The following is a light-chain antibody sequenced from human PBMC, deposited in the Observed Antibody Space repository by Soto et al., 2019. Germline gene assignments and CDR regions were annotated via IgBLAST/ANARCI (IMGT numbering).Light chain of an antibody. J-gene: IGLJ2*01. CDR1: SSNIGNNY. Sequence: QSVLTQPPSVSAAPGQKVTISCSGSSSNIGNNYVSWYQQLAGTAPKLLIYDNNKRPSGIPDRFSGSKSGTSATLGITGLQTGGEADYYCGTWDSSLSAGVFGGGTKLTVL. CDR3: GTWDSSLSAGV. V-gene: IGLV1-51*01. CDR2: DNN.